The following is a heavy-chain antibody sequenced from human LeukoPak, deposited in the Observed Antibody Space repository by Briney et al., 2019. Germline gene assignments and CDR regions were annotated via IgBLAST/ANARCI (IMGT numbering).Heavy chain of an antibody. CDR1: GDSISSYY. Sequence: SETLSLTCTVSGDSISSYYWSWIRQPPGKGLEWIGYIYYSGSTNYNPSLKSRVTISVDTSKNQFSLKLSSVTAADTAVYYCARGYGSGSPPDVWGQGTTVTVSS. CDR3: ARGYGSGSPPDV. D-gene: IGHD3-10*01. CDR2: IYYSGST. J-gene: IGHJ6*02. V-gene: IGHV4-59*01.